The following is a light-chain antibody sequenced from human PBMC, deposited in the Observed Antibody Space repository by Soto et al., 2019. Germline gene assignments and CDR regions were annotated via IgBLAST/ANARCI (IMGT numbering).Light chain of an antibody. CDR3: QQYSNWPPAWT. V-gene: IGKV3-15*01. Sequence: EIVMTQSPGTLSVSPGERATLSCRASQSVSSNLAWYQQRPGQSPRLLIYGASTRATGIPVRFSGSGSGTDFTLTISSLQSEDFAVYYCQQYSNWPPAWTFGQGTKVEIE. J-gene: IGKJ1*01. CDR1: QSVSSN. CDR2: GAS.